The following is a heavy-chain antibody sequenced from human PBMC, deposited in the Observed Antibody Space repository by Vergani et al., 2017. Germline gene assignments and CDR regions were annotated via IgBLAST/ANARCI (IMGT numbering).Heavy chain of an antibody. D-gene: IGHD6-19*01. Sequence: QVQLQESGPGLVKPSQTLSLTCTVSGGSISSYYWSWIRQPPGKGLEWIWYIYYSGSTYYNPSLKSRVTISVDTSKNQFSLKLSSVTAADTAVYYCTTDCSGCIDYWGQGTLVTVSS. CDR3: TTDCSGCIDY. V-gene: IGHV4-59*12. CDR2: IYYSGST. CDR1: GGSISSYY. J-gene: IGHJ4*02.